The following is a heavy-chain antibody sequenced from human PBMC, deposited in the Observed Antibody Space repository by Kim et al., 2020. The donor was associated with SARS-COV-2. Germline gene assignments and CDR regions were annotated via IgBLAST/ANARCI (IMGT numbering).Heavy chain of an antibody. CDR2: IKPDGTAK. V-gene: IGHV3-7*01. J-gene: IGHJ4*02. Sequence: GGSLRLSCAASGFTFGKYWMSWVRQAPGKGLEWVANIKPDGTAKYYVDSMKGQFSISRDNAKNSMFLQMNSLRVEDTAVYYCARDWDGSGSSLDYWGQGTLVTVSS. CDR1: GFTFGKYW. D-gene: IGHD3-10*01. CDR3: ARDWDGSGSSLDY.